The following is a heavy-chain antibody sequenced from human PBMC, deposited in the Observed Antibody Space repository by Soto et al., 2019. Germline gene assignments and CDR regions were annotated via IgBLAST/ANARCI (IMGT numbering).Heavy chain of an antibody. J-gene: IGHJ4*02. V-gene: IGHV3-11*06. CDR2: ISSRSSYT. Sequence: GGSLRLSCAASGFTFSDYYMTWIRQAPGQGLEWVSCISSRSSYTNYADSVKGRFTISRDNAKNSLYLQMNSLRAEDTAVYYCARGEGYTRSPFDFWGPGTLLTVSS. CDR3: ARGEGYTRSPFDF. CDR1: GFTFSDYY. D-gene: IGHD5-12*01.